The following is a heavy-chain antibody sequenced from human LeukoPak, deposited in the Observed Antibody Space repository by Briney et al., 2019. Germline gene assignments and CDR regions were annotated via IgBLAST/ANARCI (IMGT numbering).Heavy chain of an antibody. J-gene: IGHJ2*01. CDR2: IYYSGST. CDR1: GGSISSYY. D-gene: IGHD3-22*01. Sequence: SETLSLTCTVSGGSISSYYWSWIRQPPGKGLEWIGYIYYSGSTNYNPSLKSRVTISVDTSKNQFSLKLSPVTAADTAVYYCARDPAASYYYDSSGYYPDWYFDLWGRGTLVTVSS. V-gene: IGHV4-59*01. CDR3: ARDPAASYYYDSSGYYPDWYFDL.